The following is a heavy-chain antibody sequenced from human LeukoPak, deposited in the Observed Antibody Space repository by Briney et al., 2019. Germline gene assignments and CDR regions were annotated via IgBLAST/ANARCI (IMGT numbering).Heavy chain of an antibody. J-gene: IGHJ4*02. D-gene: IGHD2-21*01. CDR3: AKAPVTTCRGAYCYPFDY. Sequence: GGSLRLSCAASGFTLSSYAMSWVRQAPGKGLEWVSAISDSGNTYHADSVKGRFTISRDSSKNTLFLQMNRLRPEDAAVYYCAKAPVTTCRGAYCYPFDYWGQGTLVTVPS. V-gene: IGHV3-23*01. CDR1: GFTLSSYA. CDR2: ISDSGNT.